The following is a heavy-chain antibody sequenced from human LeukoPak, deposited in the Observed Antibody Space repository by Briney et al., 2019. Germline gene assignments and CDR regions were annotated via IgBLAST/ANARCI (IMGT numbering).Heavy chain of an antibody. D-gene: IGHD3-22*01. CDR1: GFTFSNYG. Sequence: GGSLRLSCAASGFTFSNYGMHWVRRVPGKGLEWVAAIWFDGIRKYYADSVKGRLTISRDNSKNTLYLQMNSLRAEDTAVYYCARDLEDSSPFGAFDMWGQGTMVTVSS. V-gene: IGHV3-33*01. CDR2: IWFDGIRK. J-gene: IGHJ3*02. CDR3: ARDLEDSSPFGAFDM.